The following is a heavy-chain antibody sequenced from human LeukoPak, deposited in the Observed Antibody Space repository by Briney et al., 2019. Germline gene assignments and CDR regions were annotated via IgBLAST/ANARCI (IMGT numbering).Heavy chain of an antibody. V-gene: IGHV4-59*01. CDR1: GGSIRNYY. Sequence: SETLSLTCTVSGGSIRNYYWSWIRQPPGKGLEWIGYIYYSGSTNYNPSLKSRVTISVDTSKNQFSLKLSSVTAADTAVYYCARRDLITGITDYWGQGILVTVSS. CDR3: ARRDLITGITDY. D-gene: IGHD1-7*01. J-gene: IGHJ4*02. CDR2: IYYSGST.